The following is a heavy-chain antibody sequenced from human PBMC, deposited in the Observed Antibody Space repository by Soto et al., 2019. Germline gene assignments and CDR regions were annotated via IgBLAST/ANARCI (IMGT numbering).Heavy chain of an antibody. CDR3: AREGSNYRGPYYGY. CDR1: GGSISSGDYS. J-gene: IGHJ4*02. V-gene: IGHV4-30-4*02. D-gene: IGHD4-4*01. Sequence: LSLTCTVSGGSISSGDYSWRWIRQPPGEGLEWIGYIYYSGSTYYNPSLKSRVTISVDTSKNQFSLKLSSVTAADTAVYYCAREGSNYRGPYYGYWGQGTRVSVAS. CDR2: IYYSGST.